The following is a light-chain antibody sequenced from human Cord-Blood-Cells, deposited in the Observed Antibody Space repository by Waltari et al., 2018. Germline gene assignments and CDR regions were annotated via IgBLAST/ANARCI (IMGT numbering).Light chain of an antibody. Sequence: QSALTQPASVSGSPGQSITISCTGTSSDVGRYNLVSWYQQHPGKAPKLMIYEGSKRPSGVSNRFSGSKSGNTASLTISGLPAEDEADYYCCSYAGSSNVVFGGGTKLTVL. J-gene: IGLJ2*01. V-gene: IGLV2-23*01. CDR1: SSDVGRYNL. CDR2: EGS. CDR3: CSYAGSSNVV.